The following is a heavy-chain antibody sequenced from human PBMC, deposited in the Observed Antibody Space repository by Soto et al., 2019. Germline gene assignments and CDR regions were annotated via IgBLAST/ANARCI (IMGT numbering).Heavy chain of an antibody. J-gene: IGHJ4*02. CDR1: GFTFSSYW. Sequence: VGSLRLSCAASGFTFSSYWMHWVRQAPGKGLVWVSRINRDGSSTSYADSVKGRFTISRDNAKNTLYLQMNSLRAEDTAVYYCAREIMTTVAIDYWGQGTLVTVSS. CDR3: AREIMTTVAIDY. V-gene: IGHV3-74*01. D-gene: IGHD4-17*01. CDR2: INRDGSST.